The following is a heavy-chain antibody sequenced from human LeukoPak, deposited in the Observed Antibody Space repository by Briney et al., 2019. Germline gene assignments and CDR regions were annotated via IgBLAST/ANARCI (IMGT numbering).Heavy chain of an antibody. V-gene: IGHV4-4*07. D-gene: IGHD5-12*01. CDR2: IYTSGST. J-gene: IGHJ4*02. CDR3: ARGGIVATAHPLYFDY. Sequence: SETLSLTCTVSGGSISNYYWNWLRQPAGKGLEWIGRIYTSGSTSYNPSLKSRVTISVDTSKNQFSLKLSSVTAADTAVYYCARGGIVATAHPLYFDYWGQGTLVTVSS. CDR1: GGSISNYY.